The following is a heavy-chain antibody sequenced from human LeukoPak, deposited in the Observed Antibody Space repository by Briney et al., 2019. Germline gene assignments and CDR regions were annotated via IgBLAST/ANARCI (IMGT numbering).Heavy chain of an antibody. CDR2: IIPMVGTA. CDR3: ARDLRNYGAFVFDY. CDR1: GGTLSTYA. D-gene: IGHD4/OR15-4a*01. Sequence: SVKVSCKASGGTLSTYAISWVRQAPGQGLEWMGGIIPMVGTAHYAQKFQGRVTMTRDKSTSTAYMEMRSLRSDDTAVYYCARDLRNYGAFVFDYWGQGTLVTVSP. V-gene: IGHV1-69*05. J-gene: IGHJ4*02.